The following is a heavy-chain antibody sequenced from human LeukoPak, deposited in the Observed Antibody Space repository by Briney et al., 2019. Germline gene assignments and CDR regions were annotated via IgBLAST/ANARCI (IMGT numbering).Heavy chain of an antibody. J-gene: IGHJ6*03. CDR1: GFTVSSNY. Sequence: QTGGSLRLSCAASGFTVSSNYMSWVRQAPGKGLEWVSVIYSGGRTYYADSVKGRFTISRDNSKNTLYLQMNSLRAEDTAVYYCAKNYYDSSGYYYNVPYYYYYMDVWGEGTTVTVSS. V-gene: IGHV3-53*01. CDR3: AKNYYDSSGYYYNVPYYYYYMDV. D-gene: IGHD3-22*01. CDR2: IYSGGRT.